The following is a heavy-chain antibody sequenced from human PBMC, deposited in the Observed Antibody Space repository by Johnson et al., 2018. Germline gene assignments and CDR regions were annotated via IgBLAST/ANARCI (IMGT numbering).Heavy chain of an antibody. Sequence: VQLVQSGAEVKEPRESLKISCKGSGYSFTSYWIGWVRQMPGKGLEWMGLISPGDSDTRYSPSFQGQVTISADKSISTAHLQWSSLKASDTAMYYRAGPKGATMGYDAFDIWGQGTMVTVSS. CDR3: AGPKGATMGYDAFDI. CDR2: ISPGDSDT. J-gene: IGHJ3*02. CDR1: GYSFTSYW. V-gene: IGHV5-51*03. D-gene: IGHD5-12*01.